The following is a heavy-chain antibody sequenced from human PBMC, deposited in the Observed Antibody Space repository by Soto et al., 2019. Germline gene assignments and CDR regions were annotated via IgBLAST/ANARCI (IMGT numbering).Heavy chain of an antibody. J-gene: IGHJ4*02. D-gene: IGHD3-22*01. CDR3: AHRRLTSMIVDY. CDR2: IYWDDDK. Sequence: QITLKESGPTLVKPTQTLTLTCTFSGFSLSTSGVGVGWIRQPPGKALEWLALIYWDDDKRYSPSLKSRLTITQDTSKNQVVLTLTNMDPVDTATYYCAHRRLTSMIVDYWGQGTLVTVSS. V-gene: IGHV2-5*02. CDR1: GFSLSTSGVG.